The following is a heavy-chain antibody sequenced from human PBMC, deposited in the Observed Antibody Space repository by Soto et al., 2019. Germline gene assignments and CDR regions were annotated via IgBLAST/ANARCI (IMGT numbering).Heavy chain of an antibody. Sequence: QITLKESGPTLVKPTQTLTLTCTFSGFSLSTSGVGVGWIRQPPGKALEWLALIYWDDDKRYSPSLKSRLTITTDPSKNQVVLKMTNMDPVDTATYYCAHRRGDDCGDPEAFDYWGQGTLVTVSS. V-gene: IGHV2-5*02. CDR3: AHRRGDDCGDPEAFDY. D-gene: IGHD4-17*01. CDR1: GFSLSTSGVG. CDR2: IYWDDDK. J-gene: IGHJ4*02.